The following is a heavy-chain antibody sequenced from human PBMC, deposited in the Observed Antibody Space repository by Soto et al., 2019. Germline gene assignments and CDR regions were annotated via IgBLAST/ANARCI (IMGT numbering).Heavy chain of an antibody. V-gene: IGHV3-48*03. CDR2: ISSSGSTI. D-gene: IGHD3-10*01. J-gene: IGHJ6*02. Sequence: GGSLRLSCAASGFTFSSYEMNWVRQAPGKGLEWVSYISSSGSTIYYADSVKGRFTISRDNAKNSLYLQMNSLRAEDTAVYYCARDRSGLGRRYYYYYGMDVWGQGTTVTVSS. CDR1: GFTFSSYE. CDR3: ARDRSGLGRRYYYYYGMDV.